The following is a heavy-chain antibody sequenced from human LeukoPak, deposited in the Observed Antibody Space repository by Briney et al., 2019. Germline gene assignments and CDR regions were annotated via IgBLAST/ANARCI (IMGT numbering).Heavy chain of an antibody. J-gene: IGHJ4*02. Sequence: GGSLRLSCAASGFTFSSYVMHWVRQAPGKGLEWVAVISYDGSNKYYADSVKGRFTISRDNSKNTLYLQMNSLRAEDTAVYYCARDPCSGGSCYRNFDYWGQGTLVTVSS. D-gene: IGHD2-15*01. CDR1: GFTFSSYV. CDR3: ARDPCSGGSCYRNFDY. V-gene: IGHV3-30-3*01. CDR2: ISYDGSNK.